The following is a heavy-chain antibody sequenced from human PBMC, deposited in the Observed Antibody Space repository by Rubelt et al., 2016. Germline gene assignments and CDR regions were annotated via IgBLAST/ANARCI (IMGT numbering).Heavy chain of an antibody. CDR2: ISYDGSNK. J-gene: IGHJ6*02. V-gene: IGHV3-30*04. D-gene: IGHD1-26*01. Sequence: GGGVVQPGRSLRLSCAASGFTFSSYAMHWVRQAPGKGLEWVAVISYDGSNKYYADSVKGRFTISRDNSKNTLYLQMNSLRAEDTAVYYCARVLVGASMYYYYGMDVWGQGTTVTVSS. CDR1: GFTFSSYA. CDR3: ARVLVGASMYYYYGMDV.